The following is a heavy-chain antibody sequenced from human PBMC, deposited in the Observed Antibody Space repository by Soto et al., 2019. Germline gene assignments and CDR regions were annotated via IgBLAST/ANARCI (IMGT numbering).Heavy chain of an antibody. Sequence: SETLSLTCAVPGGSISSSNWWSWVRQPPGKGLEWIGEIYHSGSTNYNPSLKSRVTISVDKSKNQFSLKLSSVTAADTAVYYCARIITILGVVIMEKWFDPGGKGPLVPVPP. V-gene: IGHV4-4*02. CDR1: GGSISSSNW. CDR3: ARIITILGVVIMEKWFDP. J-gene: IGHJ5*02. D-gene: IGHD3-3*01. CDR2: IYHSGST.